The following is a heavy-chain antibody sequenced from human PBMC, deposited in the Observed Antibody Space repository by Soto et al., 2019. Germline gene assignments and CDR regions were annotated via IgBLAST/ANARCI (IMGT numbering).Heavy chain of an antibody. CDR3: ARYRAFRFLEGYGFYP. CDR1: GGSISSYY. CDR2: IYYSGST. V-gene: IGHV4-59*01. J-gene: IGHJ5*02. D-gene: IGHD3-3*01. Sequence: SETLSLTCTVSGGSISSYYWSWIRQPPGKGLEWIGYIYYSGSTNYNPSLKSRVTISVDTSKNQFSLKLSSVTAADTAVYYCARYRAFRFLEGYGFYPWGQGSLVTVSS.